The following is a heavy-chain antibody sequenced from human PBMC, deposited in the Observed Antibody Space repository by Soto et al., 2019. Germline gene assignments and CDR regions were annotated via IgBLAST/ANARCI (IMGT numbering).Heavy chain of an antibody. D-gene: IGHD1-26*01. V-gene: IGHV1-69*13. CDR1: GGTFSRYA. CDR2: IIPIFGTA. J-gene: IGHJ4*02. Sequence: GASVKVSCKASGGTFSRYAISWVRQAPGQGLEWIGGIIPIFGTANYAQKFQGRVTITADESTSTAYMELSSLRFEDTAVYYCARRPIPGRFDSWGQGTLVTVSS. CDR3: ARRPIPGRFDS.